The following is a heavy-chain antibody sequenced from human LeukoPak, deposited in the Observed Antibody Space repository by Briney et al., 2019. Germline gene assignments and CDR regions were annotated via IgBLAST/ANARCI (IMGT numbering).Heavy chain of an antibody. Sequence: SETLSLTCAVYGGSFSGYYWGWIRQPPGKGLEWIGEINHSGSTNYNPSLQSRVSISVDTSKNQFSLKLSSVTAADTAVYYCARGRWFDPWGQGTLVTVSS. CDR2: INHSGST. CDR3: ARGRWFDP. V-gene: IGHV4-34*01. CDR1: GGSFSGYY. J-gene: IGHJ5*02.